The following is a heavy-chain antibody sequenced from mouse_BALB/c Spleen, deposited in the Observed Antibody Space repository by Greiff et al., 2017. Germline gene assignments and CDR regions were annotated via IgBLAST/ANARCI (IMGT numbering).Heavy chain of an antibody. V-gene: IGHV1-7*01. Sequence: VKLVESGAELAKPGASMKMSCKASGYTFTSYWMHWVKQRPGQGLEWIGYINPSTGYTDYNQKFKDKATLTADKSSSTAYMQLSSLTSEDSAIYYCARRITTRAMDYWGQGTSVTVSS. CDR2: INPSTGYT. CDR3: ARRITTRAMDY. CDR1: GYTFTSYW. J-gene: IGHJ4*01. D-gene: IGHD2-4*01.